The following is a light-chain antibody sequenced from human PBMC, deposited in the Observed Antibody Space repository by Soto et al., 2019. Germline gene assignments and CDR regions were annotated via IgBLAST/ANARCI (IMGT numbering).Light chain of an antibody. CDR1: SSDIGNNY. V-gene: IGLV1-51*01. Sequence: QSVLTQPPSVSAAPGQKVTISCSGTSSDIGNNYVAWYQQLPGTAPKLLISHNNRRPSGIPDRFSGSKSGTTATLAITGLQTGDEADYYCGTWDSSLIAGVFGGGTKLTVL. CDR2: HNN. J-gene: IGLJ3*02. CDR3: GTWDSSLIAGV.